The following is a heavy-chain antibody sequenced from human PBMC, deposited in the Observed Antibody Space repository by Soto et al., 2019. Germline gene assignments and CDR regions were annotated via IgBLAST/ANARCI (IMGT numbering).Heavy chain of an antibody. Sequence: QVQLQESGPGLVKPSQTLSLSCTVSGGSISSGGYYWSWIRQHPGKGLECIGYIYYSGSTYYNPSLKSRVTISVDTSKTQFSLKLSSVTAAYTAVSYCARASASGYMDVWGQGTTVTVSS. CDR2: IYYSGST. J-gene: IGHJ6*02. V-gene: IGHV4-31*03. CDR3: ARASASGYMDV. CDR1: GGSISSGGYY. D-gene: IGHD3-10*01.